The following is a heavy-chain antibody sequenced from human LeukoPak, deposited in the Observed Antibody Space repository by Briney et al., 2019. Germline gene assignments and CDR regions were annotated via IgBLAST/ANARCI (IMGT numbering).Heavy chain of an antibody. CDR3: ARAIKQNPS. D-gene: IGHD1-14*01. CDR1: GFTFSSYA. J-gene: IGHJ4*02. Sequence: GGSLRLSCAASGFTFSSYAMHWVRQAPGKGLEWVAVISYDGSNKYYADSVKGRFTISRDNSKNTLYLQMNSLRAEDTAVYYCARAIKQNPSWGQRALVTAS. CDR2: ISYDGSNK. V-gene: IGHV3-30-3*01.